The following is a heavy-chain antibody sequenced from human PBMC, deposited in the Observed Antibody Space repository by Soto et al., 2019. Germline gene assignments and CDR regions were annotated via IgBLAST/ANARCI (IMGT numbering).Heavy chain of an antibody. Sequence: PGESLKISCXGSGNSFTSYWISWVRQMPGKGLEWMGRIDPSDSYTNYSPSFQGHVTISADKSISTAYLQWSSLKASDTAMYYCASRRGGTKAAYYYYGMDVWGQGTTVTVSS. CDR1: GNSFTSYW. J-gene: IGHJ6*02. CDR3: ASRRGGTKAAYYYYGMDV. CDR2: IDPSDSYT. D-gene: IGHD6-25*01. V-gene: IGHV5-10-1*01.